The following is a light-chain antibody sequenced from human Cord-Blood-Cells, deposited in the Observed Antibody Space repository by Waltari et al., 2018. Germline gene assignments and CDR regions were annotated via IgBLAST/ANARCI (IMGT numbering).Light chain of an antibody. Sequence: QSVLTQPPSVSGAPGQRVPISCTGTSPNIGAGYDVHWYPQLPGTAPKLLIYGNSNRPSGVPDRFSGSKSGTSASLAITGLQAEDEADYYCQSYDSSLSGYVFGTGTKVTVL. CDR2: GNS. CDR1: SPNIGAGYD. V-gene: IGLV1-40*01. CDR3: QSYDSSLSGYV. J-gene: IGLJ1*01.